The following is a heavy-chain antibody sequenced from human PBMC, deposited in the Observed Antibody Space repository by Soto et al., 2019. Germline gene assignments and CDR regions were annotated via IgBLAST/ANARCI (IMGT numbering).Heavy chain of an antibody. D-gene: IGHD6-13*01. V-gene: IGHV3-30*18. CDR1: GFTFSSYG. Sequence: GGSLRLSCAASGFTFSSYGMHWVRQAPGKGLEWVAVISYDGSNKYYADSVKGRFTISRDNSKNTLYLQMNSLRAEDTAVYYCAKDGLYHSGAAAGTEYSFPDYWGQGTLVTVSS. CDR3: AKDGLYHSGAAAGTEYSFPDY. CDR2: ISYDGSNK. J-gene: IGHJ4*02.